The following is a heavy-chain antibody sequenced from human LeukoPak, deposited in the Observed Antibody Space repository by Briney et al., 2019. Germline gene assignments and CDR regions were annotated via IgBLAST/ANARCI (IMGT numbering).Heavy chain of an antibody. V-gene: IGHV3-23*01. D-gene: IGHD3-10*01. Sequence: GGSLRLSCAASGFTFSSYAMSWVRQAPGRGLEWGSAISGSGGSTYYADSVKGRFTIPRDNPKNTLYLQMNSLRAEDTAVYYCATEPSYYGSGNDYWGQGTLVTVSS. CDR1: GFTFSSYA. CDR3: ATEPSYYGSGNDY. CDR2: ISGSGGST. J-gene: IGHJ4*02.